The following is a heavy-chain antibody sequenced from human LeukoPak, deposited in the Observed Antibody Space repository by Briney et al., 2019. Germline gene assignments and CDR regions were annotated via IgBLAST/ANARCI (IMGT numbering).Heavy chain of an antibody. V-gene: IGHV3-7*01. CDR2: IKQDGSEK. Sequence: SGGSLRLSCAASGFTFSNYWMSWVRQAPGKGLEWVAIIKQDGSEKYYVDSVKGRFTISRDNAQKSLFLQMSGLRGEDTAVYYCAGSSGATSIWVEWGQGTLVTVSS. CDR1: GFTFSNYW. J-gene: IGHJ4*02. CDR3: AGSSGATSIWVE. D-gene: IGHD1-26*01.